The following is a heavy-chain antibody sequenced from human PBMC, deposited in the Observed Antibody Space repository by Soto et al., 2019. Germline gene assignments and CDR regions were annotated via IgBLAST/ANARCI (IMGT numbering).Heavy chain of an antibody. CDR2: ISGSGGTT. CDR3: AKDERAVVPAHILYYFYGMDV. J-gene: IGHJ6*02. CDR1: GFTFSSYA. V-gene: IGHV3-23*01. Sequence: GGSLRLSCAASGFTFSSYAMSWVRQAPGKGLEWVSGISGSGGTTYYADSVKGRFTISRDNSKNALYLQMNSLRAGDTAVYYCAKDERAVVPAHILYYFYGMDVWGQGPHVTVYS. D-gene: IGHD2-2*01.